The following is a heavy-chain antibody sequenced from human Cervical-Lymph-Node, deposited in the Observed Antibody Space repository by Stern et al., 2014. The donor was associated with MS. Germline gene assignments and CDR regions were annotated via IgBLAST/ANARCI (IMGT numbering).Heavy chain of an antibody. D-gene: IGHD5-12*01. CDR3: ARSPATPSGYDRFDY. CDR1: GYLFDDYW. J-gene: IGHJ4*02. Sequence: EMQLVESGAEVKKPGESLKISCEASGYLFDDYWIGWVRQMSGRGLELVAIIFPRDSNTRYSPSVQGPVTISADKSISTASFQWSSRRASDTAMFYCARSPATPSGYDRFDYWGQGALVTVSS. V-gene: IGHV5-51*03. CDR2: IFPRDSNT.